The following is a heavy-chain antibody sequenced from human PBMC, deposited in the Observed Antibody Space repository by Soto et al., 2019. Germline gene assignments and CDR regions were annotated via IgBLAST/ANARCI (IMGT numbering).Heavy chain of an antibody. D-gene: IGHD6-19*01. V-gene: IGHV3-64*01. Sequence: GSLRLSCAASGFTFSSYAMHWVRQAPGKGLEYVSAISSNGGSTYYANSVKGRFTISRDNSKNTLYLQMGSLRAEDMAVYYCARDLDSIAVAGKTFDIWGQGTMVTVSS. CDR1: GFTFSSYA. CDR3: ARDLDSIAVAGKTFDI. CDR2: ISSNGGST. J-gene: IGHJ3*02.